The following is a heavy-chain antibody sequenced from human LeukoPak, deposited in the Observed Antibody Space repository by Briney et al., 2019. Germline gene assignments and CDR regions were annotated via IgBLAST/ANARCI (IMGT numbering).Heavy chain of an antibody. CDR2: IYYSGST. CDR3: ARDHYYGSGSYYN. D-gene: IGHD3-10*01. CDR1: GGSIVSYY. Sequence: SETLSLTCTVSGGSIVSYYWSWIRQPPGKGLEWIGYIYYSGSTNYNPSLKSRVTISVDTSKNQFSLKLSSVTAADTAVYYCARDHYYGSGSYYNWGQGTLVTVSS. J-gene: IGHJ4*02. V-gene: IGHV4-59*12.